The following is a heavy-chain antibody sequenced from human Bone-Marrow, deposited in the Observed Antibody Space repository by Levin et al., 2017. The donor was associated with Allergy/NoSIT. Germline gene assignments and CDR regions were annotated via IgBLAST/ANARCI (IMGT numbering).Heavy chain of an antibody. Sequence: GGSLRLSCAASGFTFNRYWMHWVRQAPGKGLVWVSRVNTNGSGTRYADSVKGRFTISRDNAKNTLYLQMNSLRAEDTAVYYCVRAITLVRGVTANFDYWGQGILVTVSS. J-gene: IGHJ4*02. D-gene: IGHD3-10*01. V-gene: IGHV3-74*01. CDR2: VNTNGSGT. CDR1: GFTFNRYW. CDR3: VRAITLVRGVTANFDY.